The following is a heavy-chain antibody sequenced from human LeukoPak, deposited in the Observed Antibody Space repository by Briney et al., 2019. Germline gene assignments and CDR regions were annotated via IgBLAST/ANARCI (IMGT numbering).Heavy chain of an antibody. J-gene: IGHJ5*02. D-gene: IGHD6-6*01. Sequence: SVKVSCKASGGTFSSYAISWVGQAPGQGLEWMGGIIPIFGTANYAQKFQGRVTITADKSTSTAYMELSSLRSEDTAVYYCARGPDSSSVWFDPWGQGTLVTVSS. CDR2: IIPIFGTA. V-gene: IGHV1-69*06. CDR1: GGTFSSYA. CDR3: ARGPDSSSVWFDP.